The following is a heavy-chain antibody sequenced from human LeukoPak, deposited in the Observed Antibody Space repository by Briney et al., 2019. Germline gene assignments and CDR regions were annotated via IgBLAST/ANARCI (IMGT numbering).Heavy chain of an antibody. CDR3: ARDWGGPEDPTSFDY. D-gene: IGHD2-21*01. J-gene: IGHJ4*02. V-gene: IGHV3-48*04. Sequence: GGSLRLSCAAAKSSLSAWAMHWVRQAPGKGLEWVSYISSSSSTIYYADSVKGRFTISRDNAKNSLYLQMNSQRAEDTAVYYCARDWGGPEDPTSFDYWGQGTLVTVSS. CDR1: KSSLSAWA. CDR2: ISSSSSTI.